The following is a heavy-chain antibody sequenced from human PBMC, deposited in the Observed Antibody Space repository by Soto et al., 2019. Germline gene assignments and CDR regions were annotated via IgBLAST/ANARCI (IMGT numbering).Heavy chain of an antibody. CDR2: IYYSGST. D-gene: IGHD3-9*01. CDR1: GGSVSSGSYY. V-gene: IGHV4-61*01. J-gene: IGHJ6*02. Sequence: QVQLQESGPGLVKPSETLSLPCTVSGGSVSSGSYYWSWIRQPPGKGLEWIGYIYYSGSTNYNPSLKMRVTISVDTSKNQYSLKLRSVPAADSAVYYWARESDILTNVMDFWGQGTTVTVS. CDR3: ARESDILTNVMDF.